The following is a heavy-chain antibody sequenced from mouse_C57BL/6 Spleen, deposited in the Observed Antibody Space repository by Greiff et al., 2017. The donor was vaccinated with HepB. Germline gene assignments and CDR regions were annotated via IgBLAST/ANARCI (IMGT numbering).Heavy chain of an antibody. CDR1: GFSLSTFGMG. J-gene: IGHJ4*01. CDR2: IWWDDDK. CDR3: ARMGGGNYYYAMDY. Sequence: VKLQESGPGILQPSQTLSLTCSFSGFSLSTFGMGVGWIRQPSGKGLEWLAHIWWDDDKYYNPALKSRLTISKDTSKNQVFLKIANVDTADTATYYCARMGGGNYYYAMDYWGQGTSVTVSS. D-gene: IGHD2-1*01. V-gene: IGHV8-8*01.